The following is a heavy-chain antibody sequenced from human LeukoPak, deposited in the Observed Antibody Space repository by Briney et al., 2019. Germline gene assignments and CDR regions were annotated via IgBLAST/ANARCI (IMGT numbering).Heavy chain of an antibody. CDR2: INPNSGGT. J-gene: IGHJ6*02. V-gene: IGHV1-2*04. CDR1: GGTFSSYA. D-gene: IGHD6-25*01. Sequence: ASVKVSCKASGGTFSSYAISWVRQAPGQGLEWMGWINPNSGGTNYAQKFQGWVTMTRDTSISTAYMELSRLRSDDTAVYYCARAKYPGISSGYGMDVWGQGTTVTVSS. CDR3: ARAKYPGISSGYGMDV.